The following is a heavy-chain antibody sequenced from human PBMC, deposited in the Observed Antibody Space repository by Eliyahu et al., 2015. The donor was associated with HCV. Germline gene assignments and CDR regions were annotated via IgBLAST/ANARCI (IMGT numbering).Heavy chain of an antibody. CDR3: AKDLKATIFSWFDP. D-gene: IGHD5-24*01. J-gene: IGHJ5*02. V-gene: IGHV3-23*01. Sequence: EVQLXESGGGLVQPGGSLRLSCAVSGFTFSTYAMSWVRQAPGKGLEWVSDISATGIRTFYADSVKGRFTISRDNSKNTLYLQMNSLRAEDTAVYYCAKDLKATIFSWFDPWGQGTLVTVSP. CDR1: GFTFSTYA. CDR2: ISATGIRT.